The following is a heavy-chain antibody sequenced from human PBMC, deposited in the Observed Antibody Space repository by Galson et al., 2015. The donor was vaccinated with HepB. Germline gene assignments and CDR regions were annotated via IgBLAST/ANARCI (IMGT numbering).Heavy chain of an antibody. CDR3: ARAVPYDSSWYEGTDY. CDR2: ISAYNGNT. Sequence: SVKVSCKASGYTFTSYGISWVRQAPGQGLEWMGWISAYNGNTNYAQKLQGRVTMTTDTSTSTAYMELRSLRSDDTAVYYCARAVPYDSSWYEGTDYWGQGTLVTVSS. V-gene: IGHV1-18*01. J-gene: IGHJ4*02. D-gene: IGHD6-13*01. CDR1: GYTFTSYG.